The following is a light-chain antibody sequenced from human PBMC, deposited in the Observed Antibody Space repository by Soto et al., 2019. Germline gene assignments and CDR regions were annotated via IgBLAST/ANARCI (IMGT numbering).Light chain of an antibody. V-gene: IGKV2-28*01. CDR3: MRLLHSWT. CDR2: LGS. J-gene: IGKJ1*01. CDR1: QSLLHSNGYNY. Sequence: DIVMTQSPLSLPVTPGEPASISCRSSQSLLHSNGYNYLDWYLQKPGQSPQLLIYLGSNRASGVPDRFSCCGLATDITLKISRVEADDVAFYYCMRLLHSWTFGQATKVEIK.